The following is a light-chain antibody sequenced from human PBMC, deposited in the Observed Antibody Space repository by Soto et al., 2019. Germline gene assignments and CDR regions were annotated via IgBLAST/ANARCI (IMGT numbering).Light chain of an antibody. Sequence: EIAMTQSPGTLSVSPGERATLSCRASRSISIYLAWYQQRPGQAPRLLIYGASTRATGIPASFSGSGSGTEFTLSISSLQSEDYAVYYCQQYNDWPLTFGGGTKVEIK. V-gene: IGKV3-15*01. CDR2: GAS. CDR3: QQYNDWPLT. CDR1: RSISIY. J-gene: IGKJ4*01.